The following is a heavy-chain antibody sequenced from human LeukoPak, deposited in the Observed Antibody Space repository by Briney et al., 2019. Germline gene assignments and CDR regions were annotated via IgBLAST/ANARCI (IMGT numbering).Heavy chain of an antibody. CDR1: GGSISSSSYY. D-gene: IGHD5-18*01. CDR2: IYYSGST. Sequence: NPSETLSLTCTVSGGSISSSSYYWGWIRQPPGKGLEWIGSIYYSGSTYYNPSLKSRVTISVDTSKNQFSLKLSSVTAADTAVYYCASPRGYSYGPSRALDYWGQGTLVTVSS. J-gene: IGHJ4*02. V-gene: IGHV4-39*01. CDR3: ASPRGYSYGPSRALDY.